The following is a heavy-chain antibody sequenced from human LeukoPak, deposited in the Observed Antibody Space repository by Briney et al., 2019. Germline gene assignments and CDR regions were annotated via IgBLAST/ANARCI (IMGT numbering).Heavy chain of an antibody. Sequence: PSETLSLTCTVSGGSISSSSYYWGWIRQPPGKGLEWIGSIYYSGSTYYNPSLKSRVTMSVDTSKNQFSLKLSSVTAADTAVYYCARGIAVARSYYFDYWGQGTLVTVSS. CDR3: ARGIAVARSYYFDY. D-gene: IGHD6-19*01. J-gene: IGHJ4*02. V-gene: IGHV4-39*07. CDR1: GGSISSSSYY. CDR2: IYYSGST.